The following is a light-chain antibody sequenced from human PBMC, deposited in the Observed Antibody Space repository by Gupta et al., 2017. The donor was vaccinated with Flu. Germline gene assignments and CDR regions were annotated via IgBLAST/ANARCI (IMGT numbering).Light chain of an antibody. Sequence: EMVLTQSPDTVSLSPGERATLPCRASRSVNSNYLAWYQQKLGQAPRLLIYDASSSATGIPDRFSGSGSGTDFTLTISRLVPEDFAVYFCQQYDKSPGTFGQGTKVEVK. CDR1: RSVNSNY. CDR2: DAS. J-gene: IGKJ1*01. CDR3: QQYDKSPGT. V-gene: IGKV3-20*01.